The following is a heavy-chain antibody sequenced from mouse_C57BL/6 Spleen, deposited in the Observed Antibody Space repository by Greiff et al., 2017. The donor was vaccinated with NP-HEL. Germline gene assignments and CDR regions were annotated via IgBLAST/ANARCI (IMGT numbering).Heavy chain of an antibody. J-gene: IGHJ4*01. CDR2: ISDGGSYT. Sequence: EVMLVESGGGLVKPGGSLKLSCAASGFTFSSYAMSWVRQTPEKRLEWVATISDGGSYTYYPDNVKGRFTISRDNAKNNLYLQMSHLKSEDTAMYYCARACYYGSSYDYAMDYWGQGTSVTVSS. CDR3: ARACYYGSSYDYAMDY. CDR1: GFTFSSYA. V-gene: IGHV5-4*03. D-gene: IGHD1-1*01.